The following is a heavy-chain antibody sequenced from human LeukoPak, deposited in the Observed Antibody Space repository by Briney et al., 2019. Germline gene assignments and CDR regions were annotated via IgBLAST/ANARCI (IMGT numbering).Heavy chain of an antibody. J-gene: IGHJ6*02. D-gene: IGHD3-3*01. V-gene: IGHV4-59*08. CDR1: GGSISSYY. CDR2: IYYSGST. CDR3: ARHNYDFWSGYYNPTLYYYYGMDV. Sequence: SETLSLTCTVSGGSISSYYWSWIRQPPGKGLEWIGYIYYSGSTNYNPSLKSRVTISVDTSKNQFSLKLSSVTAADTAVYHCARHNYDFWSGYYNPTLYYYYGMDVWGQGTTVTVSS.